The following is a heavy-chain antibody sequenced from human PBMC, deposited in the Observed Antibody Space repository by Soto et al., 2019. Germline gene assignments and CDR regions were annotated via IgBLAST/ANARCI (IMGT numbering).Heavy chain of an antibody. CDR3: ARRRYCGYDCYHKHYYGMDV. Sequence: QVQLVQSGAEVKMPGSSVKVSCRASGDTFSSYTVNWLRQAPGRGLEWMGRIIPVLTTTDYAQKFRGRVTITADKSSNTVYMELNSLSSDDTAGYYCARRRYCGYDCYHKHYYGMDVWGQGTTVTVAS. CDR1: GDTFSSYT. D-gene: IGHD2-21*02. J-gene: IGHJ6*02. CDR2: IIPVLTTT. V-gene: IGHV1-69*08.